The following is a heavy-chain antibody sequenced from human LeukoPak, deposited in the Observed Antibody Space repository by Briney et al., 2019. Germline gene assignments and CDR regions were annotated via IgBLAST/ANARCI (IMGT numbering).Heavy chain of an antibody. Sequence: ASVKVSCKASGYTFTSYDINWVRQATGQGLEWMGWMNPNSGKTGYAQKFQGRVTMTRNTSISTAYMELSSLRSEDTAVYYCASMAPSMVRGVITYYYYYGMDVWGQGTTVTVSS. CDR3: ASMAPSMVRGVITYYYYYGMDV. CDR1: GYTFTSYD. D-gene: IGHD3-10*01. J-gene: IGHJ6*02. CDR2: MNPNSGKT. V-gene: IGHV1-8*01.